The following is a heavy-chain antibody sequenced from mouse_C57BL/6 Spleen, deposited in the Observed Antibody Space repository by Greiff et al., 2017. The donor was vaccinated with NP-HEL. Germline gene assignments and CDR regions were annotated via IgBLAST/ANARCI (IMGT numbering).Heavy chain of an antibody. D-gene: IGHD3-3*01. CDR1: GFSLTSYA. CDR2: IWTGGGT. Sequence: VQGVESGPGLVAPSQSLSITCTVSGFSLTSYAISWVRQPPGKGLEWLGVIWTGGGTNYNSALKSRLSISKDNSKSQVFLKMNSLQTDDTARYYCARERCQRGRNYYAMDYWGQGTSVTVSS. V-gene: IGHV2-9-1*01. CDR3: ARERCQRGRNYYAMDY. J-gene: IGHJ4*01.